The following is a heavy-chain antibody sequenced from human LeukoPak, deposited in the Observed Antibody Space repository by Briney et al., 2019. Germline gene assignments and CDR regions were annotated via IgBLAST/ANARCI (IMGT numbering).Heavy chain of an antibody. D-gene: IGHD6-19*01. CDR1: GFTFSSYA. CDR2: ISGSGGST. Sequence: GGSLRLSCAASGFTFSSYAMSWVRQAPGKGLEWVSAISGSGGSTYYAGSVKGRFTISRDNSKNTLYLQMISLRAEDTAVYYCAKDRDSSGWSPPLNWFDPWGQGTLVTVSS. V-gene: IGHV3-23*01. J-gene: IGHJ5*02. CDR3: AKDRDSSGWSPPLNWFDP.